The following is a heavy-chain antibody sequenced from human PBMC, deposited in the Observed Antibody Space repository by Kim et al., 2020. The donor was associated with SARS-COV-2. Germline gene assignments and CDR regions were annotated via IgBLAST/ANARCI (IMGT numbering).Heavy chain of an antibody. CDR2: IDDTGDT. D-gene: IGHD2-15*01. J-gene: IGHJ4*02. CDR1: GDSFSNYY. Sequence: SETLSLTCTVSGDSFSNYYWTWIRQPPGKGLEWIGYIDDTGDTNYNPSLKSRVTISVDTSKRQFSLKLSSVTAADTAVYYCAREVGGPESHFDYWGRGTLVAVSS. CDR3: AREVGGPESHFDY. V-gene: IGHV4-59*13.